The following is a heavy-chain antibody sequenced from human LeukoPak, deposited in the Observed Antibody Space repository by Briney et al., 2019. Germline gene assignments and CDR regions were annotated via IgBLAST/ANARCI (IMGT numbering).Heavy chain of an antibody. CDR1: GFRFSSYW. D-gene: IGHD2-15*01. Sequence: GGSLRLSCVASGFRFSSYWMNWVRQSPGKGLEWVANTKQDGSEKYFVDSVKGRFTISRYNAENSVYLQMDSLRVEDTAVYYCASAKQSDCSGGSCPPDYFDYWGQGTLVTVSS. CDR3: ASAKQSDCSGGSCPPDYFDY. V-gene: IGHV3-7*01. CDR2: TKQDGSEK. J-gene: IGHJ4*02.